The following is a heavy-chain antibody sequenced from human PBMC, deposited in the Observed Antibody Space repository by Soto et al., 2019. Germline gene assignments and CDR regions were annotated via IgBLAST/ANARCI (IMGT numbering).Heavy chain of an antibody. Sequence: ASVKVSCKASGYTFTSYDINWVRQATGQGLEWMGWMNSNSGNTGYAQKFQGRVTMTRNTSISTAYMELSSLRSEDTAVYYCARGLYTIFGVAYFWFDPWGQGTRGTSPQ. D-gene: IGHD3-3*01. V-gene: IGHV1-8*01. CDR2: MNSNSGNT. CDR3: ARGLYTIFGVAYFWFDP. J-gene: IGHJ5*02. CDR1: GYTFTSYD.